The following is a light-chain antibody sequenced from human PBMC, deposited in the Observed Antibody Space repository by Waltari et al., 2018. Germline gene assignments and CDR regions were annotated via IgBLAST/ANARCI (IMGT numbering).Light chain of an antibody. CDR1: QSLLYSDGITF. CDR3: VQGTHWVT. J-gene: IGKJ4*01. CDR2: HSS. Sequence: DVVLTQSPLFLPVARGQSVSISCKSSQSLLYSDGITFLPWFTHRPGQSPRRLIYHSSTRACGVPDRVSGSGSGTDFTLSIAGVQPDDAGVYFCVQGTHWVTFGGGTTV. V-gene: IGKV2-30*01.